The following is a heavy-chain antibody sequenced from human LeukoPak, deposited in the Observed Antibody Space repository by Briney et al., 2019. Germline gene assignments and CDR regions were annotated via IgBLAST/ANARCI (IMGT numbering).Heavy chain of an antibody. J-gene: IGHJ4*02. CDR1: GGSISSYY. Sequence: PSETLSLTCTVSGGSISSYYWSWLRQPPGKGLEWIGYIYYSGSTNYNPSLKSRVTISVDTSKNQFSLKLSSVTAADTAVYYCARAIFGVALLDYFDYWGQGTLVTVSS. CDR2: IYYSGST. D-gene: IGHD3-3*01. V-gene: IGHV4-59*12. CDR3: ARAIFGVALLDYFDY.